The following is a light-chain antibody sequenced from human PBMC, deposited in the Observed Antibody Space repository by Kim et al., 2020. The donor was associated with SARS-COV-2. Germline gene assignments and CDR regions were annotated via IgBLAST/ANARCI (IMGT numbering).Light chain of an antibody. Sequence: QIATLTCAGNVNNVGNEGAAWLQHHQGHPPKLLSYRNNNRPSGISERFSASRSGNTASLTIIGLQPEDEADYYCSAWDTSLRAWLFGGGTKVTVL. CDR2: RNN. CDR1: VNNVGNEG. J-gene: IGLJ2*01. CDR3: SAWDTSLRAWL. V-gene: IGLV10-54*04.